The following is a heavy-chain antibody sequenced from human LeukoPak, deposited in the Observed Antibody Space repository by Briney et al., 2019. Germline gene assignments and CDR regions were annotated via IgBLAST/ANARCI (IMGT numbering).Heavy chain of an antibody. V-gene: IGHV3-23*01. D-gene: IGHD2-15*01. CDR1: GFTFSSYA. CDR2: ISGSGGST. Sequence: GGSLRLSCAASGFTFSSYAMSWVRQAPGKGLEWVSAISGSGGSTYYADSVKGRFTISRDNAKNSLYLQMNSLRAEDTAVYYCARFLHQDVVADATDYWGQGTLATVSS. CDR3: ARFLHQDVVADATDY. J-gene: IGHJ4*02.